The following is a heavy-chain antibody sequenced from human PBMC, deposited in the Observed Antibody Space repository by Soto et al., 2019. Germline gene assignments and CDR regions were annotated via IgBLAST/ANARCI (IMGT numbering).Heavy chain of an antibody. D-gene: IGHD2-15*01. CDR1: GGSISTYW. J-gene: IGHJ4*02. CDR3: ARSRGSTRSFDY. Sequence: SETLSLTCTVSGGSISTYWWSWIRQPPRKGLEWIGYIYYSGSTNYNPSLKSRVTISVDTSKNQFSLKLTSVTAADTAVYYCARSRGSTRSFDYWGQGTLVTVS. CDR2: IYYSGST. V-gene: IGHV4-59*01.